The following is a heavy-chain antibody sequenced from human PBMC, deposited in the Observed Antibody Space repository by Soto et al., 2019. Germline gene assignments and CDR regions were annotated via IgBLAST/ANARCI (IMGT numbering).Heavy chain of an antibody. CDR1: GYTFTSYY. D-gene: IGHD3-22*01. J-gene: IGHJ4*02. CDR3: ARSSDAYDTRGYYSQIFDY. Sequence: ASVNVSCKAFGYTFTSYYIHWVRQAPGQGLEWMGIINASGGSTSYAQKFQGRVTMTRDTYTSKVYMELSSLRSEDTAVYYCARSSDAYDTRGYYSQIFDYGGQATLVNDSS. CDR2: INASGGST. V-gene: IGHV1-46*01.